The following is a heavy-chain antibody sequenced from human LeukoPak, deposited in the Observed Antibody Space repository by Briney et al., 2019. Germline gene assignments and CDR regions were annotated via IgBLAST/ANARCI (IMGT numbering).Heavy chain of an antibody. CDR1: GGSISSSSYY. V-gene: IGHV4-39*07. Sequence: SETLSLTCTVSGGSISSSSYYWGWIRQPPGKGLEWIGSIYYSGSTYYNPSLKSRVTISVDTSKNQFSLKLSSVTAADTAVYCCASGVMTARDRNFDYWGQGTLVTVSS. J-gene: IGHJ4*02. CDR3: ASGVMTARDRNFDY. CDR2: IYYSGST. D-gene: IGHD2-21*02.